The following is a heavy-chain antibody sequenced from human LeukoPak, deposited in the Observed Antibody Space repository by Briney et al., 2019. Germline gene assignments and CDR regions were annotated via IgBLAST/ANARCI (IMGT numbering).Heavy chain of an antibody. CDR1: GASISSYY. J-gene: IGHJ3*02. CDR2: FYTSGST. V-gene: IGHV4-4*07. D-gene: IGHD3-3*01. Sequence: SETLSLTCTVSGASISSYYWSWIRQPAGKGLEWIGRFYTSGSTNYNPSLKSRVTMSVDTSKNQFSLKLSSVTAADTAVYYCARRKAYDFWSGYSKHHDAFDIWGQGTMVTVSS. CDR3: ARRKAYDFWSGYSKHHDAFDI.